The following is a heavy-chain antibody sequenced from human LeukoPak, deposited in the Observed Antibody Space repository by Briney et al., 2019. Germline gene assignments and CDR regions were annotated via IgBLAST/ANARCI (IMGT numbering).Heavy chain of an antibody. CDR1: GGSISSGGYY. Sequence: TLSLTCTVSGGSISSGGYYWSWIRQHPGKGLEWIGYIYYSGSTYYNPSLKSRVTISVDTSKNQFSLKLSSVTAADTAVYYCARAGGVVVPAHFDPWGQGTLVTVSS. CDR3: ARAGGVVVPAHFDP. J-gene: IGHJ5*02. V-gene: IGHV4-31*03. D-gene: IGHD2-2*01. CDR2: IYYSGST.